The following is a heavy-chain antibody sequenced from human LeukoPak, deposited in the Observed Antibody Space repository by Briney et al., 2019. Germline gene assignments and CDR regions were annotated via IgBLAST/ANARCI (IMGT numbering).Heavy chain of an antibody. V-gene: IGHV1-2*02. CDR2: INPNSGGT. D-gene: IGHD4-17*01. Sequence: ASVKVSCTASGYTFTGYYMHWVRQAPGQGLEWMGWINPNSGGTNYAQKFQGRVTMTRDTSISTAYMELSRLRSDDTAVYYCARQTVTTNYYGMDVWGQGTTVTVSS. CDR1: GYTFTGYY. CDR3: ARQTVTTNYYGMDV. J-gene: IGHJ6*02.